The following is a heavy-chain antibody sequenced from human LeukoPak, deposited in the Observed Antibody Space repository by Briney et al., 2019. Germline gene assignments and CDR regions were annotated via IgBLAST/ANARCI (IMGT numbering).Heavy chain of an antibody. D-gene: IGHD6-13*01. CDR1: GGSFSGYY. CDR2: INHSGST. V-gene: IGHV4-34*01. CDR3: AQGSSWYGIFDY. J-gene: IGHJ4*02. Sequence: SETLSLTCAVYGGSFSGYYWSWIRQPPGKGLEWIGEINHSGSTNYNPSLKSRVTISVDTSKNQFSLKLSSVTAADTAVYYYAQGSSWYGIFDYWGQGTLVTVSS.